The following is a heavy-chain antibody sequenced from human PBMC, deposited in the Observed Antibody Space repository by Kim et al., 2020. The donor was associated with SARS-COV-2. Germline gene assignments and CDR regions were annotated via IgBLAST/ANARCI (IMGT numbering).Heavy chain of an antibody. CDR2: IYYSGST. CDR1: GGSISSSSYY. CDR3: ARHFDYGEGYFRWFDP. D-gene: IGHD4-17*01. J-gene: IGHJ5*02. Sequence: SETLSLTCTVSGGSISSSSYYWGWIRQPPGKGLEWIGSIYYSGSTYYNPSLKSRVTISVDTSKNQFSLKLSSVTAADTAVYYCARHFDYGEGYFRWFDPWGQGTLVTVSS. V-gene: IGHV4-39*01.